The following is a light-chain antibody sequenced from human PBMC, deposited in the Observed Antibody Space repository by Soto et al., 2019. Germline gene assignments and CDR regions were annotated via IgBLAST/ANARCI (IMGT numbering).Light chain of an antibody. CDR2: GAS. J-gene: IGKJ2*01. V-gene: IGKV3-20*01. CDR1: QSVSSTY. Sequence: EIVLTQSPGTLSLSPGERATLSCRASQSVSSTYLVWYQQKPGQPPRLLIFGASNRAAGTPDRFSGSGSGTDFTLTISSLEPEDFAVYYCQQYGASPIYTFGQGTKLEIK. CDR3: QQYGASPIYT.